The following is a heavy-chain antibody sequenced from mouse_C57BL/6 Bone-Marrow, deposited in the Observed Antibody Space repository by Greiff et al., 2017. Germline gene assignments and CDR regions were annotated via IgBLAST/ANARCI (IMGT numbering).Heavy chain of an antibody. V-gene: IGHV1-5*01. D-gene: IGHD1-1*01. Sequence: EVQLQQSGTVLARPGASVKMSCKTSGYTFTSYWMHWVKQRPGQGLEWIGAIYPGNSDTSYNQKFKGKAKLTAVTSASTAYMELSSLTNADSAVYYCTPHRYYYGSSYDDYWGQGTTLTVSS. CDR1: GYTFTSYW. CDR3: TPHRYYYGSSYDDY. J-gene: IGHJ2*01. CDR2: IYPGNSDT.